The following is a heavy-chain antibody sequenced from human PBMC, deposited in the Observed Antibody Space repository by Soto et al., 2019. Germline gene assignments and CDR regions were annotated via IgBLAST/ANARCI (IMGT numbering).Heavy chain of an antibody. D-gene: IGHD6-19*01. V-gene: IGHV4-34*01. Sequence: SETLSLTCAVYGGSFSGYYWSWIRQPPGKGLEWIGEINHSGSTNYNPSLKSRVTISVDTSKNQFSLKLSSVTAADTAVYYCARVHQPSSSGRGFDHWGQGTLVTVSS. CDR1: GGSFSGYY. CDR3: ARVHQPSSSGRGFDH. CDR2: INHSGST. J-gene: IGHJ4*02.